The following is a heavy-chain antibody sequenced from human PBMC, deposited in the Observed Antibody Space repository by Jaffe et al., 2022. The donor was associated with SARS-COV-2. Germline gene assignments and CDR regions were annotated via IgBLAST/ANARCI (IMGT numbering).Heavy chain of an antibody. J-gene: IGHJ4*02. Sequence: QITLKESGPTLVKPTQTLTLTCTFSGFSLSTSGVGVGWIRQPPGKALEWLALIYWDDDKRYSPSLKSRLTITKDTSKNQVVLTMTNMDPVDTATYYCARLVGEHILTGYYDYWGQGTLVTVSS. CDR1: GFSLSTSGVG. CDR2: IYWDDDK. D-gene: IGHD3-9*01. V-gene: IGHV2-5*02. CDR3: ARLVGEHILTGYYDY.